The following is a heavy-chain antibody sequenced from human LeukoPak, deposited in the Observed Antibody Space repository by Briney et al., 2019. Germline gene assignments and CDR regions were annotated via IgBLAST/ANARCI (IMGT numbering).Heavy chain of an antibody. V-gene: IGHV4-39*07. D-gene: IGHD6-13*01. J-gene: IGHJ6*02. Sequence: SETLSLTCTVSGGSVSSGSYYWGWIRQPPGKGLEWIGSAYYSGSTYHNPSLKSRVTISVDTSKNQFSLKLSSVTAADTAVYYCARVRVIAAALVYYYYGMDVWGQGTTVTVSS. CDR3: ARVRVIAAALVYYYYGMDV. CDR2: AYYSGST. CDR1: GGSVSSGSYY.